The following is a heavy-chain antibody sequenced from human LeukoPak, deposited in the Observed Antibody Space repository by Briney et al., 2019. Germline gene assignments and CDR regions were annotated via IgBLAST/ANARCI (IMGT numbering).Heavy chain of an antibody. CDR2: ISGSGGST. Sequence: PGGSLRLSCAASGFTFSSYAMSWVRQAPGKGLEWVSAISGSGGSTYYADSVKGRFTISRDNFKNTLYLQMNSLRAEDTAVYYCAKDFDSSGYYYAFDIWGQGTMVTVSS. D-gene: IGHD3-22*01. J-gene: IGHJ3*02. CDR1: GFTFSSYA. V-gene: IGHV3-23*01. CDR3: AKDFDSSGYYYAFDI.